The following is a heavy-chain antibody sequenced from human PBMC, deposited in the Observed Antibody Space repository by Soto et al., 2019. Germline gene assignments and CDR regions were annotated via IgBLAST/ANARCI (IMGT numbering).Heavy chain of an antibody. V-gene: IGHV1-69*01. CDR2: IIPFFRTA. CDR3: ARSPPMDSGDKYFYDF. Sequence: QVQLLQSGPEVKKTGSSVKVSCKASGGAFYTFGFSWVRQAPGQGLEWMGGIIPFFRTANYAQKFQDRVTITADESTSTVYMDLRSLRSEDTAKYYCARSPPMDSGDKYFYDFWGQGALVTVSS. CDR1: GGAFYTFG. D-gene: IGHD4-17*01. J-gene: IGHJ4*02.